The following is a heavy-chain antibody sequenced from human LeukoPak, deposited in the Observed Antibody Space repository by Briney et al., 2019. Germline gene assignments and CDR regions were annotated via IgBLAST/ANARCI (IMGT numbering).Heavy chain of an antibody. CDR2: IYSSGST. D-gene: IGHD1-14*01. V-gene: IGHV4-61*02. J-gene: IGHJ6*02. CDR1: GGSISSDSYY. Sequence: SETLSLTCTVSGGSISSDSYYWSWIRQPARKGLEWIGRIYSSGSTNYNPSLKSRVTILVDTFKNQFSLKLSSVTAADTAVYYCARESWHLRTNYYYGMDVWGQGTTVTVSS. CDR3: ARESWHLRTNYYYGMDV.